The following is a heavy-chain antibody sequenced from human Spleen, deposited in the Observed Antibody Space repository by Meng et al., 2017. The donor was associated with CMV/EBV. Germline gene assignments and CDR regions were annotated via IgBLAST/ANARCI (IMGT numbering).Heavy chain of an antibody. CDR1: GGSISSSSYY. CDR2: IYYSGGT. V-gene: IGHV4-39*07. CDR3: ARDRDSSSAGDFDP. D-gene: IGHD6-6*01. Sequence: QLQESGPGLVKPSQTLSLTCTVSGGSISSSSYYWGWIRQPPGKGLEWIGSIYYSGGTYYNPSLKSRVTISVDTSKNQFSLKLSSVTAADTAVYYCARDRDSSSAGDFDPWGQGTLVTVSS. J-gene: IGHJ5*02.